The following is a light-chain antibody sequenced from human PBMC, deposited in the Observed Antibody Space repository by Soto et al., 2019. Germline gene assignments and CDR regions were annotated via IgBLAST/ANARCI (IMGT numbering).Light chain of an antibody. J-gene: IGKJ1*01. Sequence: IQRTQSPSTLSGSVGDRVTITFRASQTISSWLAWYQQKPGKAPKLLIYKASTLKSGVPSRFSGSGSGTEFTLTISSLQPDDFATYYCQHYNSYSEAFGQGTKVDIK. CDR1: QTISSW. V-gene: IGKV1-5*03. CDR3: QHYNSYSEA. CDR2: KAS.